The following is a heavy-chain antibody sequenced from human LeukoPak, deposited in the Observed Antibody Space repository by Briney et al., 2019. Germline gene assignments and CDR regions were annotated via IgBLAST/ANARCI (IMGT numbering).Heavy chain of an antibody. Sequence: GGSLRLSCAASGFTFSSYEMNWVRQAPGKGLEWVSYISTSGGTVCYADSVRGRFTISRDNARNSLYLQMNSLRAEDTAVYYCARDEGSFDYWGQGTLVTVSS. CDR1: GFTFSSYE. D-gene: IGHD2-15*01. CDR2: ISTSGGTV. V-gene: IGHV3-48*03. CDR3: ARDEGSFDY. J-gene: IGHJ4*02.